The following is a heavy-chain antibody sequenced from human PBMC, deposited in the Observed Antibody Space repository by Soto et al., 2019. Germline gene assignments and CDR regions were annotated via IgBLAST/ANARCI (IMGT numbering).Heavy chain of an antibody. CDR1: GYTFSGYN. V-gene: IGHV1-2*02. CDR3: ARDILWSAQKPIDF. J-gene: IGHJ4*02. D-gene: IGHD2-21*01. Sequence: QVRLLQSGAEVKKPGASVKVSCKASGYTFSGYNMHWVRQAPGQGLEWMGWINPNSGGTNFARKFQGRVTMTRDTSIGTAYMELTNLTSDDTAVYFCARDILWSAQKPIDFWGQGTLVTVSS. CDR2: INPNSGGT.